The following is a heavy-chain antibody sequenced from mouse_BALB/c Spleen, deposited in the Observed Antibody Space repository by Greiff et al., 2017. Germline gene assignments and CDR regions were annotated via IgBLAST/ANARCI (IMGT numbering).Heavy chain of an antibody. D-gene: IGHD2-4*01. V-gene: IGHV1-80*01. Sequence: QVQLKESGAELVRSGASVKLSCTASGFNIKDYYMHWVKQRPGQGLEWIGQIYPGDGDTNYNGKFKGKATLTADKSSSTAYMQLSSLTSEDSAVYFCARYYDYDTFAYWGQGTLVTVSA. CDR3: ARYYDYDTFAY. CDR1: GFNIKDYY. J-gene: IGHJ3*01. CDR2: IYPGDGDT.